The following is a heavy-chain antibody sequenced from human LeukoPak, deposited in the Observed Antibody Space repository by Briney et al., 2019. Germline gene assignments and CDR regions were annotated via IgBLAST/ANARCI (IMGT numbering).Heavy chain of an antibody. CDR1: GFSFSTYG. Sequence: GGSLRLSCAASGFSFSTYGMHWVRQAPGKGLEWVAVIWYDGNNKYYTDSVKGRFTISRDNSKNTLYLQMNSLRGEDTAVYYCARRGKEYSSSWAFDYWGQGTLVTVSS. J-gene: IGHJ4*02. CDR2: IWYDGNNK. D-gene: IGHD6-6*01. V-gene: IGHV3-33*01. CDR3: ARRGKEYSSSWAFDY.